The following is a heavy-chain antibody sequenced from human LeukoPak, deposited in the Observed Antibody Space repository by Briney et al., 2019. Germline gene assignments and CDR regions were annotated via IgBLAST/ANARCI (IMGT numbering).Heavy chain of an antibody. Sequence: GGSLGLSCATSGFTFSNYGMHWVRQAPGKGLEWVGRIKSKTDGGTTDYAAPVKGRFTISRDDSKNTLYLQMNSLKTEDTAVYYCTTDLSFDWHDYWGQGTLVTVSS. V-gene: IGHV3-15*01. D-gene: IGHD3-9*01. CDR1: GFTFSNYG. CDR3: TTDLSFDWHDY. J-gene: IGHJ4*02. CDR2: IKSKTDGGTT.